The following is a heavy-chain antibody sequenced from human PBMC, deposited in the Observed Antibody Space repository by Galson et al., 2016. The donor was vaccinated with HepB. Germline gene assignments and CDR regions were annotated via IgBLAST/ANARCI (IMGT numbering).Heavy chain of an antibody. J-gene: IGHJ4*01. V-gene: IGHV1-46*01. CDR3: AIGISDYGYFDY. D-gene: IGHD4-17*01. Sequence: SVKVSCKASGYTFTRYSMHWVRQAPGQGLEWMGLINPSGGGTAYAQKFQGRATMTRDTSTGTVYMQLTSLRSEDTAVYYCAIGISDYGYFDYWGQGTLVTVSS. CDR1: GYTFTRYS. CDR2: INPSGGGT.